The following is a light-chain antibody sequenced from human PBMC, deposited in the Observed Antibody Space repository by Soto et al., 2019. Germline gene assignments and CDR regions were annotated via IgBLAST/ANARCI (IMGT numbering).Light chain of an antibody. CDR3: QQYNTYSPERT. J-gene: IGKJ1*01. CDR2: DAA. Sequence: DIQMTQSPSTLPASVGDRVTITCRASQSISNWFAWYQQKRGRAPKLLIYDAASLESGVPSRFSGSGSGTEFTLTISSLQPDDFATYYCQQYNTYSPERTFGQGTKVDIK. CDR1: QSISNW. V-gene: IGKV1-5*01.